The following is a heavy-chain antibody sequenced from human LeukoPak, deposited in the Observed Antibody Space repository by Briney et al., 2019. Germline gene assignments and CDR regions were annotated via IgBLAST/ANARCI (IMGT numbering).Heavy chain of an antibody. CDR1: GFTFSDYY. CDR2: ISSSGSTI. Sequence: GGSLRLSCAASGFTFSDYYMSWLRQAPGKGLEWVSYISSSGSTIYYADSVKGRFTISRDNAKNSLYLQMNSLRAEDTAVYYCARASGYSSSWNRYYYYGMDVWGQGTTVTVSS. CDR3: ARASGYSSSWNRYYYYGMDV. V-gene: IGHV3-11*01. D-gene: IGHD6-13*01. J-gene: IGHJ6*02.